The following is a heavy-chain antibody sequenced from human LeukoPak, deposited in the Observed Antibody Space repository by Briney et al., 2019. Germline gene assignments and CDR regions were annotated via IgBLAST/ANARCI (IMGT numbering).Heavy chain of an antibody. CDR3: ATGVIAAFFDS. CDR2: IYPGDPDS. V-gene: IGHV5-51*01. Sequence: NLGESLKISCKGSGYSFTNSWIGWVRQMPGKGLEWMGIIYPGDPDSRYSPSFQGQVTISADKSISTAYLHWSSLKASDTAIYYCATGVIAAFFDSWGQGSLVTVSS. J-gene: IGHJ4*02. D-gene: IGHD6-6*01. CDR1: GYSFTNSW.